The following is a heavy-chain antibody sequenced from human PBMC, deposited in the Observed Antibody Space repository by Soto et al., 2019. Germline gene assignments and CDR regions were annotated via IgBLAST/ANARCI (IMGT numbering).Heavy chain of an antibody. CDR3: ARDRGKGLDGYDHRREWYFDL. V-gene: IGHV4-4*02. CDR1: SGSISSSNW. J-gene: IGHJ2*01. Sequence: QVQLQESGPGLVKPSGTLSLTCAVSSGSISSSNWWSWVRQPPGKGLEWIGEIYHSGSTNYNPSLKSRVTISVDKSKNQFSLKLSSVTAADTAVYYCARDRGKGLDGYDHRREWYFDLWGRGTLVTVSS. CDR2: IYHSGST. D-gene: IGHD5-12*01.